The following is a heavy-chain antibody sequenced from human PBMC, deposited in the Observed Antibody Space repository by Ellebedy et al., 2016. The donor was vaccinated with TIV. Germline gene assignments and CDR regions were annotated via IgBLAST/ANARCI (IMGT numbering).Heavy chain of an antibody. Sequence: MPSETLSLTCTVSGGSVSSGRYYWSWIRQPPGKGLEWVGYIYYSGSTNYNPSLKSRVTISIDTSKNQFSLRLTSVTAAETAVYYCARDDPSGWLDPWGQGTLVTVSS. J-gene: IGHJ5*02. CDR1: GGSVSSGRYY. V-gene: IGHV4-61*01. CDR2: IYYSGST. D-gene: IGHD3-10*01. CDR3: ARDDPSGWLDP.